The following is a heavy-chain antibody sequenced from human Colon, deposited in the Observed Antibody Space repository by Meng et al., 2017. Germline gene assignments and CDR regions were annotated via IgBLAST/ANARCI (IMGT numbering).Heavy chain of an antibody. CDR1: GYPFISYA. Sequence: QVELWRARTEVKKPGASVKVSCKASGYPFISYAVSWVRQAPGAGLEWMGWISAYNGNTNYAQNFQGRVTMTTDTSTSTAYMELRSLRSDDTAVYYCARDSIRYNSWTYRRFDPWGQGTLVTVSS. CDR3: ARDSIRYNSWTYRRFDP. V-gene: IGHV1-18*01. D-gene: IGHD3-16*02. J-gene: IGHJ5*02. CDR2: ISAYNGNT.